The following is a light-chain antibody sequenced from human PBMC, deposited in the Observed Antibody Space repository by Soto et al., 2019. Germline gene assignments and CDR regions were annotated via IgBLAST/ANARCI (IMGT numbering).Light chain of an antibody. Sequence: QAVVTQPPSASGTPGQRVTISCSGRSSNIGANPVNWYQQLPGMAPTVLIYSNDQRPSGVPDRFSGSKSGTSASLAISGLQSEDEADYYCATWDDSVYGPVFGGGTKLTVL. CDR2: SND. J-gene: IGLJ2*01. V-gene: IGLV1-44*01. CDR1: SSNIGANP. CDR3: ATWDDSVYGPV.